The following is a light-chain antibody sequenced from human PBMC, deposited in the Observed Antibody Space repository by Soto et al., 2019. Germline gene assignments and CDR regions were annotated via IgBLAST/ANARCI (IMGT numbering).Light chain of an antibody. J-gene: IGLJ1*01. Sequence: QSVLTQPRSVSGSPGQSVTISCTGTSSDVGGYDYVSWYQQHPGKPPKLMIYDVTKRPSGVPDRFSGSKSDTTASLTISGLQTEDEADYYCCSYAGGPRVFGTGTKVTVL. CDR1: SSDVGGYDY. CDR2: DVT. CDR3: CSYAGGPRV. V-gene: IGLV2-11*01.